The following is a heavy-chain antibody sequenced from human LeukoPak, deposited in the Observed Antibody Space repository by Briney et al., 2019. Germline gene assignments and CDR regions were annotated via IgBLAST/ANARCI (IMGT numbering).Heavy chain of an antibody. D-gene: IGHD2-15*01. Sequence: GGSLRLACAASGFTFSSYSMNWVRQAPGKGLEWVSSISSSSSHIYYADSVNGSFTISRDNAKNSLYLQTNSLRAEDTAVYYCAREGDCSGGSCYLDYWGQGTLVTFSS. CDR2: ISSSSSHI. CDR1: GFTFSSYS. CDR3: AREGDCSGGSCYLDY. V-gene: IGHV3-21*01. J-gene: IGHJ4*02.